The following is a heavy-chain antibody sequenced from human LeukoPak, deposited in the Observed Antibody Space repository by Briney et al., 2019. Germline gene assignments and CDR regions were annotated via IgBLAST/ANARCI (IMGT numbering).Heavy chain of an antibody. CDR1: EFTFSSYG. CDR2: INWNGGST. V-gene: IGHV3-20*04. CDR3: ARDKEDILTGYGFDY. D-gene: IGHD3-9*01. Sequence: GGSLRLSCAASEFTFSSYGMSWVRQAPGKGLEWVSGINWNGGSTGYADSVKGRFTISRDNAKNSLYLQMNSLRAEDTALYYCARDKEDILTGYGFDYWGQGTLVTVSS. J-gene: IGHJ4*02.